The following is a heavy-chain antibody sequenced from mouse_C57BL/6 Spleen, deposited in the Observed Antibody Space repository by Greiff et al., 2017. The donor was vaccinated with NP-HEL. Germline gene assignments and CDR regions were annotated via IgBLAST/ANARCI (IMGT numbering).Heavy chain of an antibody. CDR3: TRPTVYAMDY. V-gene: IGHV1-15*01. Sequence: QVQLKQSGAELVRPGASVTLSCKASGYTFTDYEMHWVKQTPVHGLEWIGAIDPETGGTAYNQKFKGKAILTADKSSSTAYMELRSLTSEDSAVYYCTRPTVYAMDYWSQGPSVTVSS. J-gene: IGHJ4*01. D-gene: IGHD1-1*01. CDR2: IDPETGGT. CDR1: GYTFTDYE.